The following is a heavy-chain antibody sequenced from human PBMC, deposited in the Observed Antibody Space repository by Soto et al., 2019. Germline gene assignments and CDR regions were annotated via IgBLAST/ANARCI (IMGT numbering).Heavy chain of an antibody. Sequence: ASEKVSCKASGYTFTNYAMHWVRQAPGQRLEWMGWINAGNGNTKYSQEFQGRVTITRDTSANTAYMELSSLRSEDTAVYYCAAPYGSGSYPYYYGMDVWGQGPTVTAP. D-gene: IGHD3-10*01. CDR2: INAGNGNT. J-gene: IGHJ6*02. CDR3: AAPYGSGSYPYYYGMDV. CDR1: GYTFTNYA. V-gene: IGHV1-3*01.